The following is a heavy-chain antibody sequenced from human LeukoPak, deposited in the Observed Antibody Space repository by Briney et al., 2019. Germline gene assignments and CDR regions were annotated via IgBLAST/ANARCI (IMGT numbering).Heavy chain of an antibody. CDR2: ISYDGSNK. V-gene: IGHV3-30*18. D-gene: IGHD2-2*01. Sequence: PGGSLRLSCAASGFTFSSYGMHWVRQAPGKGLEWVAVISYDGSNKYYADSVKGRFTISRDNSKNTLYLQMNSLRAEDTAVYYCAKGTDIVVVPASTWGQGTLVTVSS. CDR3: AKGTDIVVVPAST. J-gene: IGHJ5*02. CDR1: GFTFSSYG.